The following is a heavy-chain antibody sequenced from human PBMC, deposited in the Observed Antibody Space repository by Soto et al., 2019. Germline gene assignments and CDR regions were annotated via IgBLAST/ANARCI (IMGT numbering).Heavy chain of an antibody. CDR2: ISGSGGST. CDR3: AKVRGRCSSTSCYRFAH. J-gene: IGHJ1*01. Sequence: EVQLLESGGGLVQPGGSLRLSCAASGFTFSSYAMSWVRQAPGKGLEWVSAISGSGGSTYYADSVKGRFTISRDNSKNTLYLKMNSLRAEDTAVYYCAKVRGRCSSTSCYRFAHWGHGTRVTVSP. CDR1: GFTFSSYA. D-gene: IGHD2-2*01. V-gene: IGHV3-23*01.